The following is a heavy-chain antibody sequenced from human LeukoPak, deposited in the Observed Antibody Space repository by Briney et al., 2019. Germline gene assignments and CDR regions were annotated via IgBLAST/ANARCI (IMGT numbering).Heavy chain of an antibody. D-gene: IGHD4-23*01. CDR3: ARDVYSYADGGNSEAYFDY. CDR1: GFTFSSYE. J-gene: IGHJ4*02. V-gene: IGHV3-48*03. CDR2: ISSGGSTI. Sequence: GGSLRLSCAASGFTFSSYEMNWVRQAPGKGLEWVSYISSGGSTIYYADSVKGRFTISRDNAKNSLYLQMTSLRAEDTAVYYCARDVYSYADGGNSEAYFDYWGQGTLVTVSS.